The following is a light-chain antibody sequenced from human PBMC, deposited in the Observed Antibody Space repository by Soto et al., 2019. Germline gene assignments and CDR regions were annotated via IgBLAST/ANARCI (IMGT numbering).Light chain of an antibody. CDR1: QRISTW. CDR3: QQYKTFPLT. Sequence: DIQMTQSPSTLSASVGDRVTITCRASQRISTWLAWYQQKPGKAPKLLIYKASSLEGGVPSRFSGSGSGTEFNITISSLQPDDFATYYCQQYKTFPLTFGGGPAVDIK. V-gene: IGKV1-5*03. J-gene: IGKJ4*01. CDR2: KAS.